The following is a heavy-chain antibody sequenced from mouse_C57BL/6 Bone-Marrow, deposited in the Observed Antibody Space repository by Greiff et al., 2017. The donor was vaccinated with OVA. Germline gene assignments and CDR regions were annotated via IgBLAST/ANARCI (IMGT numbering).Heavy chain of an antibody. CDR2: IDPTSGGT. CDR3: ARLGSSYVFDY. CDR1: GYTFTSYW. Sequence: VQLQQPGAELVKPGASVKLSCKASGYTFTSYWMHWVKQRPGRGLEWIGRIDPTSGGTKSNEKFKSKATLTVDKPSSTAYMQLSSLTSEDSAVYYCARLGSSYVFDYWGQGTTLTGSS. V-gene: IGHV1-72*01. D-gene: IGHD1-1*01. J-gene: IGHJ2*01.